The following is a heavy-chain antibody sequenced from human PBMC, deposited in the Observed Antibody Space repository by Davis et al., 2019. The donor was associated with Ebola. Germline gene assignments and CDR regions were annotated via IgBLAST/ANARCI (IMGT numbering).Heavy chain of an antibody. CDR3: ARDRVGIERGWFDP. CDR2: IYHSGST. J-gene: IGHJ5*02. V-gene: IGHV4-30-2*01. CDR1: GGSISSGGYS. D-gene: IGHD2-21*01. Sequence: PSETLSLTCAVSGGSISSGGYSWSWIRQPPGKGLEWIGYIYHSGSTYYNPSLKSRVTISVDRSKNQFSLKLSSVTAADTAVYYCARDRVGIERGWFDPWGQGTLVTVSS.